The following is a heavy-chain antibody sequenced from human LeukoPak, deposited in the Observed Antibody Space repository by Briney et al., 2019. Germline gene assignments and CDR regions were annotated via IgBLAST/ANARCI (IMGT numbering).Heavy chain of an antibody. J-gene: IGHJ4*02. Sequence: AGGSLRLSCAASGFTFSSYWMSWVRQAPGKGLEWVANIKQDGSEKYYVDSVKGGFTISRDNAKNSLYLQMNSLRAEDTAVYYCARVHDFWSGYYPNLFDYWGQGTLVTVSS. CDR3: ARVHDFWSGYYPNLFDY. CDR1: GFTFSSYW. D-gene: IGHD3-3*01. CDR2: IKQDGSEK. V-gene: IGHV3-7*04.